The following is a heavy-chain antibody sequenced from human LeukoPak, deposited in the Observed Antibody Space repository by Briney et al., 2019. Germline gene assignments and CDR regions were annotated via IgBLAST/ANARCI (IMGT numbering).Heavy chain of an antibody. Sequence: ASVKVSCKASGYTFTGYYMHWVRQAPGQGLEWMGWINPNSGGTNYAQKFQGRVTMTRDTSISTAYMELSRLRSDDTAVYYCARDSNYDILTGGYYYYGMDVWGQGTTVTVSS. CDR2: INPNSGGT. CDR3: ARDSNYDILTGGYYYYGMDV. J-gene: IGHJ6*02. V-gene: IGHV1-2*02. D-gene: IGHD3-9*01. CDR1: GYTFTGYY.